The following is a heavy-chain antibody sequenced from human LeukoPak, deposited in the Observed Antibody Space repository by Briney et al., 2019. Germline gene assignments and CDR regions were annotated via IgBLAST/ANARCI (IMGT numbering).Heavy chain of an antibody. J-gene: IGHJ4*02. D-gene: IGHD3-10*01. CDR2: INCNGGST. Sequence: GGSLRLSCAASGFTFDDYGMSWVRQAPGQGLEWVSGINCNGGSTGYADSVKGRFTISRDNAKNSLYLQMNSLRAEDTALYYCARDTSSSYGSGSDYWGQGTLVTVSS. V-gene: IGHV3-20*04. CDR3: ARDTSSSYGSGSDY. CDR1: GFTFDDYG.